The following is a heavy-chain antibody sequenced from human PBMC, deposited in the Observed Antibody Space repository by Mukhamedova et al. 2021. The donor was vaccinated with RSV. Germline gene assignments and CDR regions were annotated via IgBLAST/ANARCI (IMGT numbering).Heavy chain of an antibody. V-gene: IGHV3-48*01. J-gene: IGHJ6*03. CDR3: ARRPRYQLLADYYYYYIDV. CDR2: ISSSSSTI. Sequence: YSMNWVRQAPGKGLEWVSYISSSSSTIYYADSVKGRFTISRDNAKNSLYLQMNSLRAEDTAVYYCARRPRYQLLADYYYYYIDV. D-gene: IGHD2-2*01. CDR1: YS.